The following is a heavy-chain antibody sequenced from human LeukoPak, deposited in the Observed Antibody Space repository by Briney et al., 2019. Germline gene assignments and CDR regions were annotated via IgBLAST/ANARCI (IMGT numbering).Heavy chain of an antibody. D-gene: IGHD2-2*01. CDR2: INHSGST. Sequence: HPSETLSLTCAVYGGSFSGYYWSWIRQPPGKGLEWIGEINHSGSTNYNPSLKSRVTISVDTSKNQFSLKLSSVTAADTVVYYCARVPAAIGGFDPWGQGTLVTVSS. CDR1: GGSFSGYY. V-gene: IGHV4-34*01. CDR3: ARVPAAIGGFDP. J-gene: IGHJ5*02.